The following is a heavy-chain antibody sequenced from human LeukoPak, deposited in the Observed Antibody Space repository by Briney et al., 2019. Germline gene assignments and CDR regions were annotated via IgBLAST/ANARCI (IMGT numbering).Heavy chain of an antibody. Sequence: AGGSLRLSCAASGFTFSSYEMNWVRQAPGKGLEWVAFIRYDGSNKYYADSVKGRFTISRDNSKNTLYLQMNSLRAEDTAVYYCAKDRRTYSSSWFSFDYWGQGTLVTVSS. D-gene: IGHD6-13*01. V-gene: IGHV3-30*02. CDR1: GFTFSSYE. J-gene: IGHJ4*02. CDR3: AKDRRTYSSSWFSFDY. CDR2: IRYDGSNK.